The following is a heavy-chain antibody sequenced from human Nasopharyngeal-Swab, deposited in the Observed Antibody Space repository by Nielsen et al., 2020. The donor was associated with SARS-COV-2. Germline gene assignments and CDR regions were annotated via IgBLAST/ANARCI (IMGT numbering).Heavy chain of an antibody. CDR3: ARDLGGYFDL. Sequence: GESLKISCAASGFTFSSYAMHWVRQAPGKGLEWVAVISYDGSNKYYADSVKDRFTISRDNSKNTLYLQMNSLRAEDTAVYYCARDLGGYFDLWGRGTLVTVSS. CDR1: GFTFSSYA. J-gene: IGHJ2*01. V-gene: IGHV3-30-3*01. CDR2: ISYDGSNK.